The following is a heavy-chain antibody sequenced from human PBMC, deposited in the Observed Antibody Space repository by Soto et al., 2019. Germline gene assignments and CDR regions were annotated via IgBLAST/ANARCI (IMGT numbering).Heavy chain of an antibody. Sequence: GGSLRLSCAAYGFTFNSYGMPCFRRAPGKGLEWVAVIWYDGSNKYYADAVKGRFTISRDNSKNTLYLQMNSLRAEDTAVYYCARDYGNPDYWGQGTLVTVSS. J-gene: IGHJ4*02. CDR1: GFTFNSYG. CDR3: ARDYGNPDY. V-gene: IGHV3-33*01. D-gene: IGHD3-10*01. CDR2: IWYDGSNK.